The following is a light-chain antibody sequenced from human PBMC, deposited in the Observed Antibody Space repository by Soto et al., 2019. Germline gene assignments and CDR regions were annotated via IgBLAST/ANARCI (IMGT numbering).Light chain of an antibody. CDR3: SSYTSSSTWV. J-gene: IGLJ3*02. Sequence: QSVLTQPASVSGSPGQSITISCTGTSSDVGSFNYVSWYQQHSGKAPKLLIYDVSSRPSGVSNRFSGSKSGNTASLTISGLQAEDEADYYCSSYTSSSTWVFGGGTKLTVL. CDR1: SSDVGSFNY. CDR2: DVS. V-gene: IGLV2-14*01.